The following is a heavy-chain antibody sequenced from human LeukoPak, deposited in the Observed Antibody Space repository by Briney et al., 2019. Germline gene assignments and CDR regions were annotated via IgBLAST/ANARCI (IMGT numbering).Heavy chain of an antibody. CDR3: ARDSGYLSGYSNRYYYYYMDV. D-gene: IGHD4-11*01. J-gene: IGHJ6*03. Sequence: SETLSLTCTVSGGSISSFYWSWIRQPPGKGLEWIGHIYYSGSTNYSPSLKSRVTISVDTSKNQFSLKLSSVTAADTAVYYCARDSGYLSGYSNRYYYYYMDVWGKGTTVTVSS. CDR2: IYYSGST. V-gene: IGHV4-59*12. CDR1: GGSISSFY.